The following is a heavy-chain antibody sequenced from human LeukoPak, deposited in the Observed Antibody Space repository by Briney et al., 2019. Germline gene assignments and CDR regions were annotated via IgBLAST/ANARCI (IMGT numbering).Heavy chain of an antibody. Sequence: QPGGSLRLSCAASGFTFSSCGMHWVRQTPGKGLEYVSAISSNGGSTYYANSVKGRFTISRDNSKNTLYLQMGSLRAEDMAVYYCARGLRLGELSLGSWFDPWGQGTLVTVSS. CDR3: ARGLRLGELSLGSWFDP. J-gene: IGHJ5*02. D-gene: IGHD3-16*02. CDR1: GFTFSSCG. V-gene: IGHV3-64*01. CDR2: ISSNGGST.